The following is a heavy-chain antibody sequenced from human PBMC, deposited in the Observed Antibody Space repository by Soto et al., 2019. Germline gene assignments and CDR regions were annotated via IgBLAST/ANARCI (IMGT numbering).Heavy chain of an antibody. CDR1: GGTFSSYA. D-gene: IGHD3-3*01. CDR3: ARRSITIFGVVTLHYGMDV. Sequence: SVKVSCKASGGTFSSYAISWVRQAPGQGPEWVGGIIPIFGTANYAQKFQGRVTITADESTSTAYMELSSLRSEDTAVYYCARRSITIFGVVTLHYGMDVWGQGTTVTVSS. J-gene: IGHJ6*02. CDR2: IIPIFGTA. V-gene: IGHV1-69*13.